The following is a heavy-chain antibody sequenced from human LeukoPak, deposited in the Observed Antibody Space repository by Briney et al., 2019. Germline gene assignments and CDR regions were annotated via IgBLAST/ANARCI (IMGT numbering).Heavy chain of an antibody. V-gene: IGHV3-21*04. J-gene: IGHJ3*02. D-gene: IGHD3-22*01. CDR1: GFTFSSYS. CDR2: ISSSSSYI. Sequence: GGSLRLSCAASGFTFSSYSMNWVRQAPGKGLEWVSSISSSSSYIYYADSVKGRFTISRDNAKNSLYLQMNSLRAEDTAVYYCARGYYDSSGYGLISAFDIWGQGTMVTVSS. CDR3: ARGYYDSSGYGLISAFDI.